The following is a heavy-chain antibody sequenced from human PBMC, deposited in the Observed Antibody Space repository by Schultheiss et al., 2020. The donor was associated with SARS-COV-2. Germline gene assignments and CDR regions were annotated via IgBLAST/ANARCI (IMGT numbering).Heavy chain of an antibody. CDR3: ARDDGSGSYFAYYGMDV. V-gene: IGHV4-34*01. CDR1: GGSFSGYY. CDR2: INHSGST. D-gene: IGHD3-10*01. J-gene: IGHJ6*02. Sequence: SETLSLTCAVYGGSFSGYYWSWIRQPPGKGLEWIGEINHSGSTNYNPSLKSRVTISVDTSKNQFSLKLSSVTAADTAVYYCARDDGSGSYFAYYGMDVWGQGTTVTVSS.